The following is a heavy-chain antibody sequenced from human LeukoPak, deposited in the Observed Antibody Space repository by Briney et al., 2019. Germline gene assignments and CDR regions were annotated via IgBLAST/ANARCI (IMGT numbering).Heavy chain of an antibody. D-gene: IGHD3-22*01. V-gene: IGHV3-48*03. CDR3: ARDQDYYDSNGAFDI. Sequence: GGSLRLSCAASGFTFSSYEMNWVRQAPGKGLEWVSYISSSGSTIYYADSVKGRFTISRDNAKNSLYLQMNSLSAEDTAVYYCARDQDYYDSNGAFDIWGQGTMVTVSS. CDR1: GFTFSSYE. J-gene: IGHJ3*02. CDR2: ISSSGSTI.